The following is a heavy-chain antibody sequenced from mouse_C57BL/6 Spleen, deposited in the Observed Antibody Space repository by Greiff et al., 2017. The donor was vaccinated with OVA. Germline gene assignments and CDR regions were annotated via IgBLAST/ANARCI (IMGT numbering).Heavy chain of an antibody. CDR2: IRLKSDNYAT. J-gene: IGHJ3*01. CDR1: GFTFSNYW. CDR3: TGTAPWFAY. Sequence: EVKLQESGGGLVQPGGSMKLSCVASGFTFSNYWMNWVRQSPEKGLEWVAQIRLKSDNYATHYAESVKGRFTISRDDSKSSVYLQMNNLRAEDTGIYYCTGTAPWFAYWGQGTLVTVSA. D-gene: IGHD3-1*01. V-gene: IGHV6-3*01.